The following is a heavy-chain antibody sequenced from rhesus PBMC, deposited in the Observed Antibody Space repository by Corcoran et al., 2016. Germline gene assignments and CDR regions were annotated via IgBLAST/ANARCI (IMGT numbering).Heavy chain of an antibody. D-gene: IGHD6-13*01. CDR2: ISGSSGST. J-gene: IGHJ4*01. Sequence: QVQLQESGPGLVKPSETLSLTCAVSGGSFRGYYWGWIRQPPGKGLEWIGYISGSSGSTDYNPSLKRRGTSSTDTSKTQFSRKLSSVTAADTSVYYCARDLAAGLFDYWGQGVLVTVSS. V-gene: IGHV4-165*01. CDR1: GGSFRGYY. CDR3: ARDLAAGLFDY.